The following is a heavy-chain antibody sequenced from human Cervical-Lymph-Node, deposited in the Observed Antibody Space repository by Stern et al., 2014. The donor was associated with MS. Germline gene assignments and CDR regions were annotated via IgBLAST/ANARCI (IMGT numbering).Heavy chain of an antibody. J-gene: IGHJ4*02. Sequence: QLQLQESGPGLVKPSQTLSLTCTVSGGSISSGGYYWSWIRQHPGKGLEWIGYIYYSGSTYFNPSLKSRVTISVDTSKNQFSLKLSSVTAADTAVYYCARATYYYDSSGYLLDYWGQGALVTVSS. V-gene: IGHV4-31*03. CDR2: IYYSGST. CDR3: ARATYYYDSSGYLLDY. D-gene: IGHD3-22*01. CDR1: GGSISSGGYY.